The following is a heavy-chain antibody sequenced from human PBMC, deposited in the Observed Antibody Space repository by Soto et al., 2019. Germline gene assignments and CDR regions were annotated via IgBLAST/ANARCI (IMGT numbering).Heavy chain of an antibody. CDR2: IYWDDDK. D-gene: IGHD4-17*01. CDR1: GFSLSTSGVG. CDR3: AHRQGTVYLGY. Sequence: QITWKESGPTLVQPTQTLTLTCTFSGFSLSTSGVGVDWIRQPPGKALEWPALIYWDDDKRYSPSLKSRITITEDTSKKQVVLTMTHKDPVDTATEYGAHRQGTVYLGYWGEGTLVAVSS. J-gene: IGHJ4*02. V-gene: IGHV2-5*02.